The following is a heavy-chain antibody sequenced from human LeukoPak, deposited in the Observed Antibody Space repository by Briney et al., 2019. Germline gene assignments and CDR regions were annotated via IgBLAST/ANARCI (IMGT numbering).Heavy chain of an antibody. J-gene: IGHJ4*02. V-gene: IGHV3-21*04. Sequence: GGSLRLSCAASGFTFKSYAMNWVRQAPGKGLEWVSGIGGSGRNTYYTGSVKGRFTISRDNAKNSLYLQMNSLRAEDTAVYYCARDQGAMSRSSLGYWGQGTLVTVSS. CDR3: ARDQGAMSRSSLGY. CDR2: IGGSGRNT. D-gene: IGHD1-26*01. CDR1: GFTFKSYA.